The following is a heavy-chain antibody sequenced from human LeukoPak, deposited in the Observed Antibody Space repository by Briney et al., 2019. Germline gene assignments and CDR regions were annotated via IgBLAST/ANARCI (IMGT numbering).Heavy chain of an antibody. CDR1: GGSISSSSYY. J-gene: IGHJ4*02. D-gene: IGHD3-3*01. CDR2: IYYSGST. Sequence: SETLSLTCTVSGGSISSSSYYWGWIRQPPGKGLEWIGSIYYSGSTYYNPSLKSRVTISVDTSKNQFSLKLSSVTAADTAVYYCARGLPHLKSRGYYTGSGPNYFDYWGQGTLVTVSS. V-gene: IGHV4-39*07. CDR3: ARGLPHLKSRGYYTGSGPNYFDY.